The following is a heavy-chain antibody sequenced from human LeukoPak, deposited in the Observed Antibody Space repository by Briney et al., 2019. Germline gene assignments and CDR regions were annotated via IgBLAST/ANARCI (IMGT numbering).Heavy chain of an antibody. CDR1: GGTFSSYA. Sequence: SVKVSCKASGGTFSSYAISWVRQAPGQGHEWVGRIIPILGIANYAQKVQGRVTITADKSTSTAYMELSSLRSEDTAVYYCARDDDIVVVVAATPDGYYYYGMDVWGQGTTVTVSS. CDR2: IIPILGIA. J-gene: IGHJ6*02. D-gene: IGHD2-15*01. V-gene: IGHV1-69*04. CDR3: ARDDDIVVVVAATPDGYYYYGMDV.